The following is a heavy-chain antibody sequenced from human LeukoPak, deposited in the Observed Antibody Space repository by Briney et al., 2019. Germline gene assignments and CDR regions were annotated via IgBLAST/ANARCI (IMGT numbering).Heavy chain of an antibody. J-gene: IGHJ5*02. V-gene: IGHV3-48*02. CDR1: GFTFRSYS. CDR2: ISSSSITI. Sequence: GGSVRLSCAASGFTFRSYSMKWVRQAPGKGLVGVSYISSSSITIYYADSVKGRFTISRDNAKNSLYLQMNSLRDEYTAVYYCARDVSDGSLAWGQGTLVTVSS. CDR3: ARDVSDGSLA. D-gene: IGHD2-15*01.